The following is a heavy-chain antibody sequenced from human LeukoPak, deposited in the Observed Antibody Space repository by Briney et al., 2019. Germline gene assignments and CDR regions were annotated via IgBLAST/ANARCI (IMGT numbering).Heavy chain of an antibody. Sequence: PSETLSLTCTVSGDSIGIYYWTWIRQPPGMGLEWIGYIYYSGTTNYNPSLKSRVTISVDTSKNQFSLKLSSVTAADTAVYYCARGHYSGSNPLHWFDPWGHGTLVTVSS. D-gene: IGHD1-26*01. J-gene: IGHJ5*02. V-gene: IGHV4-59*01. CDR3: ARGHYSGSNPLHWFDP. CDR1: GDSIGIYY. CDR2: IYYSGTT.